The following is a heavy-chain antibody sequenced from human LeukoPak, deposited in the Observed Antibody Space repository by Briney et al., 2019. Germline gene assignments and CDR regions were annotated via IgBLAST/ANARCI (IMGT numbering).Heavy chain of an antibody. CDR3: ARVNRRGYYFDY. V-gene: IGHV4-4*07. CDR2: IYTSGST. CDR1: GGSISIYY. D-gene: IGHD1-14*01. Sequence: KASETLSLTCTVSGGSISIYYWSWIRQPAGKGLEWIGRIYTSGSTYYNPSLKSRVTISVDRSKNQFSLKLSSVTAADTAVYYCARVNRRGYYFDYWGQGTLVTVSS. J-gene: IGHJ4*02.